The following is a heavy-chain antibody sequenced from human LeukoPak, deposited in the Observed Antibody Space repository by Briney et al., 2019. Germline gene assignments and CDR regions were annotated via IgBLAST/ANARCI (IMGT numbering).Heavy chain of an antibody. CDR3: ARVESSWYIEK. D-gene: IGHD6-13*01. CDR1: GGSISSYY. J-gene: IGHJ4*02. CDR2: IYHSGST. Sequence: SETLSLTCTVSGGSISSYYWSWIRQPPGKGLEWIGYIYHSGSTNYNPSLKSRVTISVDTSKNQFSLKLSSVTAADTAVYYCARVESSWYIEKWGQGTLVTVSS. V-gene: IGHV4-59*01.